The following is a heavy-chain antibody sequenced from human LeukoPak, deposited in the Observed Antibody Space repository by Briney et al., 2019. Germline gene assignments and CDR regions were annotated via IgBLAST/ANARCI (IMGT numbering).Heavy chain of an antibody. Sequence: SETLSLTCTVSGGSISSSSYYWSWIRQPPGKGLEWIGEINHSGITNYNPSLKSRVTISIDTSKTQFSLNLSSVTAADTAVYYCARYSTSGYFDYWGQGTLVTVSS. D-gene: IGHD2-21*01. CDR3: ARYSTSGYFDY. CDR2: INHSGIT. J-gene: IGHJ4*02. CDR1: GGSISSSSYY. V-gene: IGHV4-39*01.